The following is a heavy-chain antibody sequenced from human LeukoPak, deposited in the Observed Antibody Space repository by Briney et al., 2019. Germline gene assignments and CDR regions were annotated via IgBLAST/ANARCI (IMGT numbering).Heavy chain of an antibody. CDR3: ARAGGSSDY. CDR1: GFTFSSYA. CDR2: IGGGGGSI. J-gene: IGHJ4*02. Sequence: PGGSLRLSCVASGFTFSSYAMNWVRQAPGKGLEWVSVIGGGGGSIYYADSVKGRFTISRDNSKNTLYLQMNSLRAEDTAVYYCARAGGSSDYWGQGTLVTVSS. D-gene: IGHD2-15*01. V-gene: IGHV3-23*01.